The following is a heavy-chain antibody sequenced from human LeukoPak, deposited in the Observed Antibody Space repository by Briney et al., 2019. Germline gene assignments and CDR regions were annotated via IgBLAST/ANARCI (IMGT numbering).Heavy chain of an antibody. CDR3: ARGGWEFDY. D-gene: IGHD1-26*01. CDR2: ISSSSSTI. V-gene: IGHV3-48*04. CDR1: GFTFSSYW. Sequence: GGSLRLSCAASGFTFSSYWMHWVRQAPGKGLEWVSYISSSSSTIYYADSVRGRFTISRDNAKNSLYLQMNSLRAEDTAVYYCARGGWEFDYWGQGTLVTVSS. J-gene: IGHJ4*02.